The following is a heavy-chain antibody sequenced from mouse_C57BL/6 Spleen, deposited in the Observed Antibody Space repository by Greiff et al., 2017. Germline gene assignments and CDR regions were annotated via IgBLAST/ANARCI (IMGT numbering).Heavy chain of an antibody. D-gene: IGHD1-3*01. Sequence: VQLLQPGTELVKPGASVKLSCKASGYTFTSYWMHWVKQRPGQGLEWIGNINPSAGGNNYTEKVKGKGTLTVDKASSTAYMHLSSLTSEDSAVYYCARRGSSYYFDVWGQGTTLTVSS. CDR2: INPSAGGN. V-gene: IGHV1-53*01. J-gene: IGHJ2*01. CDR1: GYTFTSYW. CDR3: ARRGSSYYFDV.